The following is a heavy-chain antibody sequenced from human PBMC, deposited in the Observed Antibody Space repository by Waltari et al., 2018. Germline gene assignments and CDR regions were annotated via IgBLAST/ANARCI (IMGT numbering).Heavy chain of an antibody. V-gene: IGHV1-69-2*01. Sequence: EVQLVQSGAEVKKPVATVKISCKASGYTFTAYYMHWVQQAPGKGLEWMGRVDPEDGETIYAEKFQVRVTITADTSTDTADMELSSLRSEDTAGYYCATGEYQLLRGDYWGQGTLVTVAS. J-gene: IGHJ4*02. CDR3: ATGEYQLLRGDY. CDR2: VDPEDGET. CDR1: GYTFTAYY. D-gene: IGHD2-2*01.